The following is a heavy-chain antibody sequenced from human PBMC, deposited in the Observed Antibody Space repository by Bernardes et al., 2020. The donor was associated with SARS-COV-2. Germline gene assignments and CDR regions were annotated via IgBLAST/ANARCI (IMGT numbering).Heavy chain of an antibody. Sequence: ASVKVSCKVSGYRVNEFSMHWVRQAPGKGLEWLGGFDPQNRRTIYAQKFQGRVTMTEDTSTETAYMELRNLRSEDTAVYYCATVDPAGAVFGVVIYAVNIRGHGTMVTDSS. J-gene: IGHJ3*02. CDR2: FDPQNRRT. V-gene: IGHV1-24*01. CDR3: ATVDPAGAVFGVVIYAVNI. CDR1: GYRVNEFS. D-gene: IGHD3-3*01.